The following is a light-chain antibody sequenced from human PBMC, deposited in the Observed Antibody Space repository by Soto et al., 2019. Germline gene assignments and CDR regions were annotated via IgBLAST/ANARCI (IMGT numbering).Light chain of an antibody. V-gene: IGKV3D-15*01. CDR3: QQYNNWPPWT. CDR2: GAS. CDR1: QSVSSN. Sequence: EIVMTQSPTTLSVSPGERVTLSCRASQSVSSNLAWYQQKPGQAPRLLIYGASTRATGAPARFSGSGSGTEFTLTISSLQSEDLAVYYSQQYNNWPPWTFGQGTKVDIK. J-gene: IGKJ1*01.